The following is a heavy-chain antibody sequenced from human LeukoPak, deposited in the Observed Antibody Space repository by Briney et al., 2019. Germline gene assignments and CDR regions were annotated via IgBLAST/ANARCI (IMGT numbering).Heavy chain of an antibody. CDR1: GFTFSNAW. D-gene: IGHD3-22*01. V-gene: IGHV3-15*01. J-gene: IGHJ4*02. Sequence: GGSLRLSCAASGFTFSNAWMSWVRQAPGKGLEWVGRIKSKTDGGTTDYAAPVKGRFTISRDDSKNTLYLQMNSLKTEDTAVYYCITDAELAKYYYDSSGYYWDYWGQGTLVTVSS. CDR2: IKSKTDGGTT. CDR3: ITDAELAKYYYDSSGYYWDY.